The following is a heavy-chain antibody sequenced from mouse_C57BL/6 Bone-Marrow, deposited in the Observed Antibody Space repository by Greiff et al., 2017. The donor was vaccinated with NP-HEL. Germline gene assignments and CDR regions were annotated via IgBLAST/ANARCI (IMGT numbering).Heavy chain of an antibody. CDR2: ISSGGSYT. CDR1: GFTFSSYG. CDR3: ARRGTGTLDY. V-gene: IGHV5-6*02. J-gene: IGHJ2*01. D-gene: IGHD2-14*01. Sequence: EVKLQESGGDLVKPGGSLKLSCAASGFTFSSYGMSWVRQTPDKRLEWVATISSGGSYTYYPDSVKGRFTISRDNAKNTLYLQMSSLKSEDTAMYYCARRGTGTLDYWGQGTTLTVSS.